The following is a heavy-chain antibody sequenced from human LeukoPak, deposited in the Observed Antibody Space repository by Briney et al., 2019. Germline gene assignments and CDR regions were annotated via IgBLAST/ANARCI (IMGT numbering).Heavy chain of an antibody. CDR2: IRYDASNK. D-gene: IGHD1-26*01. Sequence: GGSLRLSCAASGFTFSSYGMHWVRQAPGKGLEWVAFIRYDASNKYYADSVKGRFTISRDNSKNTLYLQMNSLRAEDTAVYYCAKDSAVSGSYPDASDIWGQGTMVTVSS. V-gene: IGHV3-30*02. CDR3: AKDSAVSGSYPDASDI. CDR1: GFTFSSYG. J-gene: IGHJ3*02.